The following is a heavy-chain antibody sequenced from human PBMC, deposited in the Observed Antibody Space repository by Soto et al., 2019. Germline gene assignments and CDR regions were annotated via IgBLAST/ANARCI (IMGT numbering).Heavy chain of an antibody. CDR1: GYSFTTYY. CDR2: INPSGGRT. V-gene: IGHV1-46*01. Sequence: GASVKVSCKASGYSFTTYYMHWVRQAPGQGLGWMGIINPSGGRTIYAQKFQGRVTMTSDTSTSTVYMELSSLRSDDTAVYYCARDYAGNSGDFDYWGQGTLVTVSS. CDR3: ARDYAGNSGDFDY. J-gene: IGHJ4*02. D-gene: IGHD6-13*01.